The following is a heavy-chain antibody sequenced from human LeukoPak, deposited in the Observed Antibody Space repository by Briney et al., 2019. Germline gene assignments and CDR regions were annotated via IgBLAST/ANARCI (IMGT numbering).Heavy chain of an antibody. Sequence: ASVKVSCKASGYTFTSYGISWVRQAPGQGLEWMGWISAYNGNTNYAQNLQGRVTMTTDTSTSTAYMELRSLGSDDTAVYYCARDRGYCTSTSCYGGYYYYYMDVWGKGTTVTVSS. CDR1: GYTFTSYG. CDR3: ARDRGYCTSTSCYGGYYYYYMDV. CDR2: ISAYNGNT. V-gene: IGHV1-18*01. J-gene: IGHJ6*03. D-gene: IGHD2-2*01.